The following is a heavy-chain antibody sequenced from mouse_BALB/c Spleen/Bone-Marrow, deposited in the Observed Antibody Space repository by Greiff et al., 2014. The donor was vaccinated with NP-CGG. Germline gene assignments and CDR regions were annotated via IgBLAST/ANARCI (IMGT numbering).Heavy chain of an antibody. J-gene: IGHJ2*01. CDR2: IYPGDGDT. CDR1: GYVFSSYW. D-gene: IGHD2-10*02. CDR3: ARKYGDY. Sequence: QVQLKESGAELVRPGSSVKISCKAYGYVFSSYWMNWVKQRPGQGLEWIGQIYPGDGDTNYNVKFKGKATLTADKSSSTAYMQLSSLTSEDSAVYFCARKYGDYWGQGTTLTVSS. V-gene: IGHV1-80*01.